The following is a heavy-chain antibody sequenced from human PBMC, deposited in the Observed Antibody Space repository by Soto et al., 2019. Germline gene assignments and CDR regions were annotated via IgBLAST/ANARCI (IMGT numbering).Heavy chain of an antibody. CDR3: ARDSAGMEGGMDV. V-gene: IGHV4-30-4*01. J-gene: IGHJ6*02. Sequence: ASETLSLTCTVSGGSISSGDYYWSWIRQPPGKGLEWIGYIYYSGSTYYNPSLKSRVTISVDTSKNQFSLKLSSVTAADTAVYYCARDSAGMEGGMDVWGQGTTVTVSS. D-gene: IGHD1-1*01. CDR1: GGSISSGDYY. CDR2: IYYSGST.